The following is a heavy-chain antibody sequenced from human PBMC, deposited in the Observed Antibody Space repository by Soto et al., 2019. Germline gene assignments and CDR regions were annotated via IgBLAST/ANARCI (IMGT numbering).Heavy chain of an antibody. CDR1: GFTFSSYA. J-gene: IGHJ6*02. CDR2: ISYDGSNK. Sequence: QVQLVESGGGVVQPGRSLRLSCAASGFTFSSYAMHWVRQAPGKGLEWVAVISYDGSNKYYADSVKGRFTISRDNSKNTLDLQMSSLSDEDTAVYYCASGRDGMDVWGQGTTVTVSS. V-gene: IGHV3-30-3*01. D-gene: IGHD1-26*01. CDR3: ASGRDGMDV.